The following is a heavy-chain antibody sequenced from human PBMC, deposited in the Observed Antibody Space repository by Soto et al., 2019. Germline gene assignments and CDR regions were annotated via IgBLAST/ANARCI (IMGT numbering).Heavy chain of an antibody. J-gene: IGHJ6*02. D-gene: IGHD6-13*01. CDR2: ISSSSSYI. CDR3: ARCPQRRAAAGLNYYYYYGMDV. V-gene: IGHV3-21*01. Sequence: EVQLVESGGGLVKPGGSLRLSCAASGFTFSSYSMNWVRQAPGKGLEWVSSISSSSSYIYYADSVKGRFTISRDNAKNSLYLQMNSLRAEDTAVYYCARCPQRRAAAGLNYYYYYGMDVWGQGTTVTVSS. CDR1: GFTFSSYS.